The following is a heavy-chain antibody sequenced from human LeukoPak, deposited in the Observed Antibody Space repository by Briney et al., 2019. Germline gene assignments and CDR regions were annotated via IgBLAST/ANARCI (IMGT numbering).Heavy chain of an antibody. CDR2: IYYSGST. J-gene: IGHJ3*02. V-gene: IGHV4-30-4*08. D-gene: IGHD3-22*01. CDR3: AGDSGVNYYDSSGYPDAFDI. CDR1: GGSISSGDYY. Sequence: PSETLSLTCTVSGGSISSGDYYWSWIRPPPGTGLEWIGYIYYSGSTYYNPSLKSRVTISVDTSKNQFSLKLSSVTAADTAVYYCAGDSGVNYYDSSGYPDAFDIWGQGTMVTVSS.